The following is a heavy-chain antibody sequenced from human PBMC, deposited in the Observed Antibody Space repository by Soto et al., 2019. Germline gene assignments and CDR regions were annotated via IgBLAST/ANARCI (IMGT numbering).Heavy chain of an antibody. CDR1: GGTFSSYT. CDR3: ARGRYDILTGYYSENNWFDP. J-gene: IGHJ5*02. V-gene: IGHV1-69*02. CDR2: IIPILGIA. D-gene: IGHD3-9*01. Sequence: QVQLVQSGAEVKKPGSSVKVSCKASGGTFSSYTISWVRQAPGQGLEWMGRIIPILGIANYAQKFQGRVTITADKSTSTAYMELSSLRSEDTAVYYCARGRYDILTGYYSENNWFDPWGQGTLVTVSS.